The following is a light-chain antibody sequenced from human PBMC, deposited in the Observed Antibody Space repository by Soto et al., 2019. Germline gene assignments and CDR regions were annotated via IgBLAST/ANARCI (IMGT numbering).Light chain of an antibody. CDR3: QQYNGYSTWT. V-gene: IGKV1-5*01. Sequence: DIHMTQSPSTLSASVGDTVTITCRASQTISGWLAWYQQRPGKAPKVLIWDATTLQRGVPSRFSGSGSGTEFTLTISSLQPDDFATYYCQQYNGYSTWTFGQGTKVDIK. CDR1: QTISGW. CDR2: DAT. J-gene: IGKJ1*01.